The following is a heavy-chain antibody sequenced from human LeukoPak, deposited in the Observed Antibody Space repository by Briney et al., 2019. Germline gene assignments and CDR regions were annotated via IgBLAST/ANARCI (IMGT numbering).Heavy chain of an antibody. CDR1: GIIVTDNY. V-gene: IGHV3-53*05. J-gene: IGHJ4*02. CDR2: IYSDGTT. Sequence: PGGSLRLSCAASGIIVTDNYMSWVRQAPGKGLEWVSIIYSDGTTYYTDSVKGRFTITRDNSKNTLYLQMNSLRAEDTAVYYCARDRLKYVVPAAVSFDYWGQGTLVTVSS. D-gene: IGHD2-2*01. CDR3: ARDRLKYVVPAAVSFDY.